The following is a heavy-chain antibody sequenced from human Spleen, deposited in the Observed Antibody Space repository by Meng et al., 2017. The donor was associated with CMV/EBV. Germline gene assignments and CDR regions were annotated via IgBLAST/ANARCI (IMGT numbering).Heavy chain of an antibody. J-gene: IGHJ6*02. CDR3: ARGRDV. V-gene: IGHV1-18*01. CDR2: NSAYNGDT. Sequence: ASVKVSCKASGYSFTSYGMSWARQAPGQGLEWMGWNSAYNGDTDYAQKFQGRVTMTTDTSTSTAYMELRSLRSDDTAVYYCARGRDVWGQGTTVTVSS. CDR1: GYSFTSYG.